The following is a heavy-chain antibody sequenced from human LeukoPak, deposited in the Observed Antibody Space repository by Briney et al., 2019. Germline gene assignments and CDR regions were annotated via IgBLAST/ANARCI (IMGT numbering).Heavy chain of an antibody. CDR2: INHSGST. D-gene: IGHD3-22*01. J-gene: IGHJ4*02. CDR1: GGSFSGYY. V-gene: IGHV4-34*01. CDR3: ARHGYYYDSSGYYYGQIDY. Sequence: SETLSLTCAVYGGSFSGYYWSWIRQPPGKGLEWIGEINHSGSTNYNPSLKSRVTISVDTSKNQFSLKLSSVTAADTAVYYCARHGYYYDSSGYYYGQIDYWGQGTLVTVSS.